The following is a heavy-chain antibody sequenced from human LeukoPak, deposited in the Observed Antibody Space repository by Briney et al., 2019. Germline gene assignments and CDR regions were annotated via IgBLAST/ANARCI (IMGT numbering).Heavy chain of an antibody. CDR1: GGSISSGSYY. Sequence: SETLSLTCTVSGGSISSGSYYWSWIRQPAGKGLEWIGRIYPSGSTNYNPSLKSRVTISVDTSKNQFSLKLNSVTAADTAVYYCARDTYGGAFDIWGQGTMVTVSS. CDR2: IYPSGST. J-gene: IGHJ3*02. D-gene: IGHD2/OR15-2a*01. V-gene: IGHV4-61*02. CDR3: ARDTYGGAFDI.